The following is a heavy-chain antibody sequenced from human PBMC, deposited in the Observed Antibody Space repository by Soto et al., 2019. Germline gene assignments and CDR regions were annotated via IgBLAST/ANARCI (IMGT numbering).Heavy chain of an antibody. D-gene: IGHD3-16*01. V-gene: IGHV4-39*01. J-gene: IGHJ3*02. CDR1: GGSISSSNYF. CDR3: ASPTLGAFDI. CDR2: IYYSGST. Sequence: SETLSLTCTISGGSISSSNYFWGWIRQPPGKGLEWIGSIYYSGSTSYNSSLKSRVTISVDTSKNQFSLRLSSVTAADTAVYYCASPTLGAFDIWGQGTMVTVSS.